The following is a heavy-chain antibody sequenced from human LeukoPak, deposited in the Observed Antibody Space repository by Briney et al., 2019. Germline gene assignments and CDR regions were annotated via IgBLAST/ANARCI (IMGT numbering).Heavy chain of an antibody. CDR2: IRTSSIYI. CDR3: AKDGAGPFDY. V-gene: IGHV3-21*01. Sequence: GGSLRLSCAASGFSFSSYSFNWVRLAPGKGLEWVSSIRTSSIYIYYAASVKGRFIISRDDAKNSVDLQMNSLRADDTAVYYCAKDGAGPFDYWGQGTLVTVSS. J-gene: IGHJ4*02. CDR1: GFSFSSYS. D-gene: IGHD1-26*01.